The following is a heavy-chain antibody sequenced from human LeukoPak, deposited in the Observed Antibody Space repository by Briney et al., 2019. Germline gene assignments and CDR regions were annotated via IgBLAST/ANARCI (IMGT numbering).Heavy chain of an antibody. Sequence: SETLSLTCAVYGGSFSGYYWSWLRQPPGKGLEWIGEINHSGSTNYNPSLKSRVTISVDTSKNQFSLKLSSVTAADTAVYYCARGGYDFWSGYPYYYYYYGMDVWGQGTTVTVSS. J-gene: IGHJ6*02. CDR2: INHSGST. CDR3: ARGGYDFWSGYPYYYYYYGMDV. CDR1: GGSFSGYY. D-gene: IGHD3-3*01. V-gene: IGHV4-34*01.